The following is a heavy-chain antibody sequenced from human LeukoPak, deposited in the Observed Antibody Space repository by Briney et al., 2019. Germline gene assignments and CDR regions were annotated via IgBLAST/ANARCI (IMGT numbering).Heavy chain of an antibody. CDR2: INPSGGST. J-gene: IGHJ6*02. D-gene: IGHD2-15*01. V-gene: IGHV1-46*01. CDR3: ARDEGENIVVVVAAPLGYGMDV. CDR1: GGTFSSYG. Sequence: ASVKVSCKASGGTFSSYGISWVRQAPGQGLEWMGIINPSGGSTSYAQKFQGRVTMTRDTSTSTVYMELSSLRSEDTAVYYCARDEGENIVVVVAAPLGYGMDVWGQGTTVTVSS.